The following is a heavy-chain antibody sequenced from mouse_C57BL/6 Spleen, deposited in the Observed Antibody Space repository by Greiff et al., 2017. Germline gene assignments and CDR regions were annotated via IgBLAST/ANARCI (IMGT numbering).Heavy chain of an antibody. CDR2: ISNGGGST. D-gene: IGHD2-4*01. V-gene: IGHV5-12*01. CDR3: ARRIYYDDFDV. CDR1: GFTFSDYY. J-gene: IGHJ1*03. Sequence: DVHLVESGGGLVQPGGSLKLSCAASGFTFSDYYMYWVRQTPEKRLEWVAYISNGGGSTYYPDTVKGRFTISRDNAKNTLYLQMSRLKSEDTAMYYCARRIYYDDFDVWGTGTTVTVSS.